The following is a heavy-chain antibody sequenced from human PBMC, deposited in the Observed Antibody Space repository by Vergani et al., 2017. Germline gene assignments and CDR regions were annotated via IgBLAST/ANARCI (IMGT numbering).Heavy chain of an antibody. J-gene: IGHJ4*02. CDR1: GSTFSSYA. Sequence: EVQLLESGGGLVQPGGSLRLSGAASGSTFSSYAMSWVRRSPGRGLEGVSAISGSGGSTYYADSVKGRFTISRDNSKNTLYLQRNSLRASDTAVYYCAKQTNGPYSYYFYYWGQGALVSVSA. V-gene: IGHV3-23*01. CDR2: ISGSGGST. D-gene: IGHD5-18*01. CDR3: AKQTNGPYSYYFYY.